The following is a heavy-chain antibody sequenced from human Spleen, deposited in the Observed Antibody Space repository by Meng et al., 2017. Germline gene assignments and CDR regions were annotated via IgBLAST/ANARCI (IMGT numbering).Heavy chain of an antibody. V-gene: IGHV1-2*06. CDR1: RYTLTSYA. D-gene: IGHD6-13*01. Sequence: GQLVQSGSELRQPGASGKVSCKASRYTLTSYAINWLRQAPGQGLEWMGRINPKSGDTHYAQRFQGRVTMTGDTSISTAYMELSGLRSDDTAMYYCARDEDISAAGKLFGDYWGQGTLVTVSS. J-gene: IGHJ4*02. CDR2: INPKSGDT. CDR3: ARDEDISAAGKLFGDY.